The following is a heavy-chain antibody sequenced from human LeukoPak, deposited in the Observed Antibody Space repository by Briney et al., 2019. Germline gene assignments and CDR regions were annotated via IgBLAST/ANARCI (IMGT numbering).Heavy chain of an antibody. J-gene: IGHJ3*02. D-gene: IGHD2-15*01. Sequence: SETLSLTCAVYGGSFSGYYWSWIRQPPGKGLEWIGEINHSGSTNYNPSLKSRVTISVDTSKNQFSLKLSSVTAADTAVYYCARGPDIVVVVAATPTAFDIWGQGTMVTVSS. V-gene: IGHV4-34*01. CDR2: INHSGST. CDR3: ARGPDIVVVVAATPTAFDI. CDR1: GGSFSGYY.